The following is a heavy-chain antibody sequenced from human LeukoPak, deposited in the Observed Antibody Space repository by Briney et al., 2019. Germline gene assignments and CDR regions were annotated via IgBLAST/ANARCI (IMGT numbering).Heavy chain of an antibody. CDR1: GFTFSSYA. Sequence: SGGSLRLSCAASGFTFSSYAMHWVRQAPGKGLEWVAVISYDGSNKYYADSVKGRFTISRDNSKNTLYLQMNSLRAEDTAVYYCAGGYSYGYESYYFDYWGQGTLVTVSS. J-gene: IGHJ4*02. CDR2: ISYDGSNK. CDR3: AGGYSYGYESYYFDY. V-gene: IGHV3-30*04. D-gene: IGHD5-18*01.